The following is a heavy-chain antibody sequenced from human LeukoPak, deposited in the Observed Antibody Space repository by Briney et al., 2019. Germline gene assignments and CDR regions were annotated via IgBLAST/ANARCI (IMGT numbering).Heavy chain of an antibody. CDR1: GFTSGDDT. CDR3: ARGPIQLWLHNGMDV. Sequence: SLLLSCPAVGFTSGDDTMTWGRAARGKGQEWGGFVRSKCYHETTEYAASVKGRFTISRDASTSIVYLQMNNLRTEDTAMYYCARGPIQLWLHNGMDVWGQGTTVIVSS. V-gene: IGHV3-49*04. CDR2: VRSKCYHETT. D-gene: IGHD5-18*01. J-gene: IGHJ6*02.